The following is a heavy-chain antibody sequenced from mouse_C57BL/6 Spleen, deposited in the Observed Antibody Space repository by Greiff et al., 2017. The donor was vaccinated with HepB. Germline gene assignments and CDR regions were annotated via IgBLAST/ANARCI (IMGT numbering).Heavy chain of an antibody. CDR2: IYPGDGDT. V-gene: IGHV1-82*01. D-gene: IGHD2-1*01. CDR1: GYAFSSSW. J-gene: IGHJ1*03. CDR3: ARVGGNYPYWYFDV. Sequence: VKLQESGPELVKPGASVKISCKASGYAFSSSWMNWVKQRPGKGLEWIGRIYPGDGDTNYNGKFKGKATLTADKSSSTAYMQLSSLTSEDSAVYFCARVGGNYPYWYFDVWGTGTTVTVSS.